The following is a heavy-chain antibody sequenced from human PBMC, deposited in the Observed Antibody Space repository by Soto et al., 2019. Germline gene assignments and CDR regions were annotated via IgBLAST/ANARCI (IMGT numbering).Heavy chain of an antibody. CDR3: GKPRSGWNRGKYYGMHV. V-gene: IGHV3-23*01. Sequence: EVQLLESGGGLVQPGGSLRLSCAASGFTFSSYAMSWVRQAPGKGLEWVSAISGSGGSTYYADSVKGRFTISRDNSKNKLYLQMTSLMAEDADVYYCGKPRSGWNRGKYYGMHVLGQGTTVNVS. CDR1: GFTFSSYA. D-gene: IGHD6-19*01. J-gene: IGHJ6*02. CDR2: ISGSGGST.